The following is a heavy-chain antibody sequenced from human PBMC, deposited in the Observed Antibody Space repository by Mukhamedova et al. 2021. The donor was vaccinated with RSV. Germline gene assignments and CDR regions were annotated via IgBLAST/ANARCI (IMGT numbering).Heavy chain of an antibody. D-gene: IGHD6-13*01. V-gene: IGHV3-23*01. J-gene: IGHJ4*02. Sequence: GGSTYYADSVKGRFTISRDNSKNTLYLQMNSLRAEDTAVYYCAKCHVRKAAATSPFDYWGQGTLVTVSS. CDR3: AKCHVRKAAATSPFDY. CDR2: GGST.